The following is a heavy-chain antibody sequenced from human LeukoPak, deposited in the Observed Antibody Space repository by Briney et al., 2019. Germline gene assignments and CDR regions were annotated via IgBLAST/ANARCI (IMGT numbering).Heavy chain of an antibody. CDR3: ARSRYYYYYMDV. CDR2: IIPIFGTA. V-gene: IGHV1-69*13. Sequence: ASVKASCKASGGTFSSYAISWVRQAPGQGLEWTGGIIPIFGTANYAQKFQGRVTITADESTSTAYMELSSLRSEDTAVYYCARSRYYYYYMDVWGKGTTVTVSS. CDR1: GGTFSSYA. J-gene: IGHJ6*03.